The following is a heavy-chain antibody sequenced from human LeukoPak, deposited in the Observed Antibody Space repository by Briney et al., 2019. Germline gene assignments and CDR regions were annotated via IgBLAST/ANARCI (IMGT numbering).Heavy chain of an antibody. CDR3: ARDSFPPRGSDSSGYLYYYYMDV. V-gene: IGHV3-30*03. CDR1: GFTFSSYE. J-gene: IGHJ6*03. D-gene: IGHD3-22*01. Sequence: GGSLRLSCAASGFTFSSYEMNWVRQAPGKGLEWVAVISYDGSNKHYADSVKGRFTISRDNSKNTLYLQMNSLRAEDTAVYYCARDSFPPRGSDSSGYLYYYYMDVWGKGTTVTISS. CDR2: ISYDGSNK.